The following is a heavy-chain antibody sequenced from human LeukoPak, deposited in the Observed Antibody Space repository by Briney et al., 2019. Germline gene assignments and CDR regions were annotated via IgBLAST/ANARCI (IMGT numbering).Heavy chain of an antibody. V-gene: IGHV3-23*01. Sequence: GGSLRLSCAASGFTFSSYAMSWVRQAPGRGLEWVSAISGSGGSTYYADSVKGRFTISRDNSKNTLYLQMNSLRAEDTAVYYCAVDSGSYRAFDIWGQGTMVTVSS. CDR1: GFTFSSYA. CDR3: AVDSGSYRAFDI. J-gene: IGHJ3*02. D-gene: IGHD1-26*01. CDR2: ISGSGGST.